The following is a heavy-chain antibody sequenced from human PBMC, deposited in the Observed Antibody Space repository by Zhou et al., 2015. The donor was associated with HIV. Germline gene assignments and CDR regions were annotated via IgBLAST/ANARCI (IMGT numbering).Heavy chain of an antibody. CDR2: IIPIFGTA. V-gene: IGHV1-69*01. J-gene: IGHJ6*02. D-gene: IGHD2-2*01. CDR3: AREEGSTISGYYYGMDV. Sequence: QVQLVQSGAEVKKPGSSVKVSCKASGGTFSSYAISWVRQAPGQGLEWMGGIIPIFGTANYAQKFQGRVTITADESTSTAYMELSSLRSEDTAVYYCAREEGSTISGYYYGMDVWDQGTTVTVSS. CDR1: GGTFSSYA.